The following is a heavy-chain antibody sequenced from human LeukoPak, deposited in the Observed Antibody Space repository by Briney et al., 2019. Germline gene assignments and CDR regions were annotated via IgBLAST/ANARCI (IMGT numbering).Heavy chain of an antibody. D-gene: IGHD1-7*01. CDR1: GYTLTELS. Sequence: ASVTLSCKVSGYTLTELSMHWVRQAPGNGLEWMGAFDPEDGETIYAKKFQGRVTMTEDTSTDTAYMELSSLRSEDTAVYYCATYRLYNWNYLFDYWGQGTLVTVSS. V-gene: IGHV1-24*01. CDR3: ATYRLYNWNYLFDY. J-gene: IGHJ4*02. CDR2: FDPEDGET.